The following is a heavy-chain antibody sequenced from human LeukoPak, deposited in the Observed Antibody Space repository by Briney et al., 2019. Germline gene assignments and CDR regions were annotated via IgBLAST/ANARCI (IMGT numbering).Heavy chain of an antibody. CDR2: LCCTGGST. J-gene: IGHJ4*01. D-gene: IGHD6-19*01. CDR3: AKVGFNPAVGGMVNGASGY. Sequence: PGGSLRLSCAASGFTFGDYAMSWVRQPPGKGLEWVSALCCTGGSTYYADSVRGRFTISRDNSMNPLKLQMCNLGPEDTGLYYCAKVGFNPAVGGMVNGASGYWGQGTLVTV. V-gene: IGHV3-23*01. CDR1: GFTFGDYA.